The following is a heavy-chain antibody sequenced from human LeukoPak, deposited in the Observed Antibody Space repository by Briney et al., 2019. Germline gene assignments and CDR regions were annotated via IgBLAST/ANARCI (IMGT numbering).Heavy chain of an antibody. Sequence: GGSLRLSCAASGFIFSSYTMNWVRQAPGKGLEWVSSISSSSSYIYYADSVKGRFTISRDNAKNSLYLQMNSLRAEDTAVYYCARDAPLGGFDYWGQGTLVTVSS. CDR2: ISSSSSYI. J-gene: IGHJ4*02. CDR1: GFIFSSYT. V-gene: IGHV3-21*04. CDR3: ARDAPLGGFDY. D-gene: IGHD3-10*01.